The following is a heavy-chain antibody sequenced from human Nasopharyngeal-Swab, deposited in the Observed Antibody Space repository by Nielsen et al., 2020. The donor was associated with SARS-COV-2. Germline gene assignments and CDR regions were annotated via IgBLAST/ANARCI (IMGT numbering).Heavy chain of an antibody. J-gene: IGHJ4*02. CDR1: GGSFSGYY. D-gene: IGHD2-15*01. Sequence: SETLSLTCAVYGGSFSGYYWSWIRQPPGKGLEWIGEINHSGSTNYNPSLTSRVTISVDTSKNQFSLKLSSVTAADTAVYYCARGYCSGGSCFTFDYWGQGTLVTVSS. CDR2: INHSGST. V-gene: IGHV4-34*01. CDR3: ARGYCSGGSCFTFDY.